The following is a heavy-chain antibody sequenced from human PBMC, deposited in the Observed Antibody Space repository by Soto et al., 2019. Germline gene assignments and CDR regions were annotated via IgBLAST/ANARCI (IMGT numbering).Heavy chain of an antibody. CDR3: ARGAIFGVVNWFDP. CDR2: IYHSGST. CDR1: GGPISSGGYS. J-gene: IGHJ5*02. V-gene: IGHV4-30-2*01. D-gene: IGHD3-3*01. Sequence: SETLSLTCAVSGGPISSGGYSWSWIRQPPGKGLEWIGYIYHSGSTYYNPSLKSRVTISVDRSKNQFSLKLSSVTAADTAVYYCARGAIFGVVNWFDPWGQGTLVTVSS.